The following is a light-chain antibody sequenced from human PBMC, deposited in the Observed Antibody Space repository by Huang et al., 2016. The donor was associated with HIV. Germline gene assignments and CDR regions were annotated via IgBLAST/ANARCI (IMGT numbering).Light chain of an antibody. CDR2: DAS. CDR3: QQRSNWPPTT. CDR1: QSVNRY. J-gene: IGKJ5*01. Sequence: EIVLTQSPTTLSLSPGERATLSCRASQSVNRYLAWYQQKPGQAPRLLIYDASNRATGIPARFSGSGSGTDFTLTISSREPEDFAVYYCQQRSNWPPTTFGQGTRLEIK. V-gene: IGKV3-11*01.